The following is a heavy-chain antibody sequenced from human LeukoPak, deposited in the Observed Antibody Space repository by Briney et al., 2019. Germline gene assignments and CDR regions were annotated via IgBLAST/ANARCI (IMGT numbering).Heavy chain of an antibody. V-gene: IGHV1-2*02. CDR2: INPNSGGT. CDR1: GYTFTDYY. Sequence: ASVTVSCKASGYTFTDYYMHWVRQASGQGLEWMGWINPNSGGTNYAQKFQGRVTMTRDTSISTAYMELSRLRSDDTAVYYCARDRQWLDKSYYFDYWGQGTLVTVSS. D-gene: IGHD6-19*01. CDR3: ARDRQWLDKSYYFDY. J-gene: IGHJ4*02.